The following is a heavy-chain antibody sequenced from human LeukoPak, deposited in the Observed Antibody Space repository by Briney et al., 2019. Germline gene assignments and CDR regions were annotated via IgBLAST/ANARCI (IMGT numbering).Heavy chain of an antibody. CDR3: ARDLGGYCSSTSCYILHYYYYYGMDV. J-gene: IGHJ6*02. Sequence: ASVKVSCKASGYTFTSYGICWVRQAPGQGLEWMGWISAYNGNTNYAQKLQGRVTMTTDTSTSTAYMELRSLRSDDTAVYYCARDLGGYCSSTSCYILHYYYYYGMDVWGQGTTVTVSS. V-gene: IGHV1-18*01. CDR2: ISAYNGNT. CDR1: GYTFTSYG. D-gene: IGHD2-2*02.